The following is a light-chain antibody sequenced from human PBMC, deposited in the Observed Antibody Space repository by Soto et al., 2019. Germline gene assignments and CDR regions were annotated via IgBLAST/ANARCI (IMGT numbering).Light chain of an antibody. CDR3: SSYTSTTLVV. Sequence: QSALTQPASVSGSPGQSITISCSGTSSDIGGYNYVSWFQQYPGKAPKLLIYDVTNRPSGVSHRFSGSKSGNMASLTISGLQAEDEADYHCSSYTSTTLVVFGGGTKLTVL. CDR2: DVT. J-gene: IGLJ2*01. V-gene: IGLV2-14*01. CDR1: SSDIGGYNY.